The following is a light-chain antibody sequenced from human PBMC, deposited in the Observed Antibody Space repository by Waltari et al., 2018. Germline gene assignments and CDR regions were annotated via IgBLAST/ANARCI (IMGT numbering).Light chain of an antibody. V-gene: IGKV1-17*01. CDR1: QGISND. J-gene: IGKJ4*02. Sequence: DIQMTQSPSSLSASVGDRVTITCQANQGISNDLAWYQQKPGKVPKLLIYKASTLHSGVRSRVSGSRSGTQFTLTISSLQPEDFATYYCQQGSGFPVTFGGGTKVEIK. CDR2: KAS. CDR3: QQGSGFPVT.